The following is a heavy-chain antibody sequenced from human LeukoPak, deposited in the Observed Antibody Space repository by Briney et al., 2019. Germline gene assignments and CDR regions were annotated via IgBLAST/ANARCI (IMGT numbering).Heavy chain of an antibody. V-gene: IGHV3-23*01. J-gene: IGHJ6*02. CDR3: AKWSGSEVYYYGMDV. Sequence: PGGSLRLSCAASGFTFSSYAMSWVRQAPGKGPEWVSAISGSGGSTYYADSVKGRFTISRDNSKNTLYLQMNSLRAEDTAVYYCAKWSGSEVYYYGMDVWGQGTTVTVSS. CDR1: GFTFSSYA. D-gene: IGHD1-26*01. CDR2: ISGSGGST.